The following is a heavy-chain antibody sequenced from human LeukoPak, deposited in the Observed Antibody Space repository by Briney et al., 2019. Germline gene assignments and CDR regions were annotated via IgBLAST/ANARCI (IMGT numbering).Heavy chain of an antibody. CDR2: IWSDGSNK. Sequence: PGGSLRLSWAAPGFTLSSVGMHWVRPAPGKGLEWVEVIWSDGSNKDYADSVKGRFTISRDIFKNTLYLQVNSLTAEDTAVYYCARDAGGSGTSRDHWGEGTLVTVSS. D-gene: IGHD3-10*01. J-gene: IGHJ4*02. V-gene: IGHV3-33*01. CDR1: GFTLSSVG. CDR3: ARDAGGSGTSRDH.